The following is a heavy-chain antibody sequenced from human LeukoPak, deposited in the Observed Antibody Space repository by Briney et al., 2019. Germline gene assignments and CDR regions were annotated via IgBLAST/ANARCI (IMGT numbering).Heavy chain of an antibody. CDR2: ISGSGGST. CDR1: GFTFSSYG. CDR3: ARGLPPAVADPPLDY. V-gene: IGHV3-23*01. J-gene: IGHJ4*02. Sequence: GGSLRLSCAASGFTFSSYGMSWVRQAPGKGLEWVSAISGSGGSTYYADSVKGRFTISRDNSKNTLYLQMNSLRAVDTAVYYCARGLPPAVADPPLDYWGQGTLVTVSS. D-gene: IGHD6-19*01.